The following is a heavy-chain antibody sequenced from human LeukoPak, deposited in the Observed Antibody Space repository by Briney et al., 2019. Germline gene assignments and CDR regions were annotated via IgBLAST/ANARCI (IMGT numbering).Heavy chain of an antibody. V-gene: IGHV5-51*01. CDR2: IYPGDSDS. Sequence: GASLKISCKGSGSSFTTYWIGWVRQMPGKGLEWMGIIYPGDSDSRYSPSFQGQVTISVDKSISTAYLQWSSLKASDTAMYYCARLITMVRGVIHYYYGMDVWGKGTTVTVSS. D-gene: IGHD3-10*01. J-gene: IGHJ6*04. CDR3: ARLITMVRGVIHYYYGMDV. CDR1: GSSFTTYW.